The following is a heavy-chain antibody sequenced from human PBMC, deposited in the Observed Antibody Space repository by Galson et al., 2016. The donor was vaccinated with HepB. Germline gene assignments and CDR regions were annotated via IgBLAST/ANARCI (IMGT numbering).Heavy chain of an antibody. V-gene: IGHV3-23*01. J-gene: IGHJ5*02. Sequence: SLRLSCAASGFIFSSYAMSWVRQAPGKGLEWVSTISGSDDITYFADSVKGRFTISRDNAKNSLYLQMNSLTAEDTAVYHCAAGSHRYWFDPWGQGTLVTVSS. D-gene: IGHD6-13*01. CDR1: GFIFSSYA. CDR2: ISGSDDIT. CDR3: AAGSHRYWFDP.